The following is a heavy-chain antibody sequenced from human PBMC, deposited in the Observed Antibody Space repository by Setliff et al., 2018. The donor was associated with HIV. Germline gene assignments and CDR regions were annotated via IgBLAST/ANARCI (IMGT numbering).Heavy chain of an antibody. D-gene: IGHD3-22*01. CDR3: AMAYYYDSSGYRNDAFDI. J-gene: IGHJ3*02. Sequence: ASVKVSCKASGYTFTGYYMYWVRQAPGQGLEWMGWINPNSGGTNYAQKFQGRGTMTRDTSISTAYMELSRLRSDDTAVYYCAMAYYYDSSGYRNDAFDIWGQGTMVTVSS. CDR1: GYTFTGYY. CDR2: INPNSGGT. V-gene: IGHV1-2*02.